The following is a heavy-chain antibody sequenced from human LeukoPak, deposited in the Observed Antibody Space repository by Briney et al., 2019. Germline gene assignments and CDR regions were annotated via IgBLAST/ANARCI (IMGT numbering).Heavy chain of an antibody. J-gene: IGHJ4*02. CDR3: AREYGDYF. CDR1: GFTLSSYA. CDR2: ISYDGSNK. D-gene: IGHD4-17*01. V-gene: IGHV3-30-3*01. Sequence: GRSLRLSCAASGFTLSSYAMHWVRQAPGKGLEWVAVISYDGSNKYYADSVKGRFTISRDNSKNTLYLQMNSLRAEDTAVYYCAREYGDYFWGQGTLVTVSS.